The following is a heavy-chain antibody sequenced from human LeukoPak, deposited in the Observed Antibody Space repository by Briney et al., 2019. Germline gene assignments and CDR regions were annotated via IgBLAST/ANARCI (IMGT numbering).Heavy chain of an antibody. CDR1: GFTLGSYW. D-gene: IGHD3-10*01. CDR3: AKEEFYYGLPSYYSD. J-gene: IGHJ4*02. V-gene: IGHV3-23*01. Sequence: GGSLRLSCAASGFTLGSYWMTWVRQAPGKGLEWVSTMGGSDGATYYADSVKGRFTISRDNSKNTLYLQMNSLRADDTAIYSCAKEEFYYGLPSYYSDWGLGTLVTVSS. CDR2: MGGSDGAT.